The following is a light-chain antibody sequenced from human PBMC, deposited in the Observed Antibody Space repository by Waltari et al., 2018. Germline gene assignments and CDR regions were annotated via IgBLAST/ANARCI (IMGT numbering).Light chain of an antibody. V-gene: IGLV4-69*01. CDR3: QTGGHGTWV. CDR2: VNSDGSH. CDR1: SGHSTTV. J-gene: IGLJ3*02. Sequence: LVLPPSPAAHADLGASLRLTCPASSGHSTTVLALIQKRPERGPRYLMKVNSDGSHNKGDEIPDRFSGSSSGAEHYLTISSLQSEDEADYYCQTGGHGTWVFGGGTKLTVL.